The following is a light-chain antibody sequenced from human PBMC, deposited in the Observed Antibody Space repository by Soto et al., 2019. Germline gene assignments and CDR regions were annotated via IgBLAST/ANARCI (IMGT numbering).Light chain of an antibody. V-gene: IGKV3-20*01. Sequence: EIVLTQSPGTLSLSPGERATLSCRASQSVSSNYLAWYQLKPGQAPRLLIYGASSRATGIPDRFSGSGSGTDFTLTISSLDPEDFAVYFCQQYGYPPRTLGQGTKVDIK. CDR1: QSVSSNY. CDR3: QQYGYPPRT. J-gene: IGKJ1*01. CDR2: GAS.